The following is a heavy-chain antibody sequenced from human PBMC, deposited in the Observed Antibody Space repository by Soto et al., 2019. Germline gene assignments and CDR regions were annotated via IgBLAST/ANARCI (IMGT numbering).Heavy chain of an antibody. Sequence: GSLRLSCAASGFTFSSYEMNWVHQAPGKGLEWVSYISSSGSTIYYADSVKGRFTISRDNAKNSLYLQMNSLRAEDTAVYYCARWGYYDSSGYTYYYYGMDVWGQGTTVTVSS. CDR2: ISSSGSTI. CDR1: GFTFSSYE. D-gene: IGHD3-22*01. V-gene: IGHV3-48*03. J-gene: IGHJ6*02. CDR3: ARWGYYDSSGYTYYYYGMDV.